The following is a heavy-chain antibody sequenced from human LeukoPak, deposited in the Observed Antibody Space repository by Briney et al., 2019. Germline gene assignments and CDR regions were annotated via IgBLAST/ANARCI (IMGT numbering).Heavy chain of an antibody. CDR2: IRYDGSNK. V-gene: IGHV3-30*02. D-gene: IGHD5-18*01. CDR3: ANDRGYSYGPLDY. CDR1: GFTFSSYG. Sequence: PGGSLRLSCAASGFTFSSYGMHWVRQAPGKGLEWVAFIRYDGSNKYYADSVKGRFTISRDNSKNTLYLQMNSLRAEDTAVYYCANDRGYSYGPLDYWGQGTLVTVSS. J-gene: IGHJ4*02.